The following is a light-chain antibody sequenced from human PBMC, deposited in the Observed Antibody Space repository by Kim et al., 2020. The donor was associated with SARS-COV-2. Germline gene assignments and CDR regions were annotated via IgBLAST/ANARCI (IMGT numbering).Light chain of an antibody. CDR3: QQHNNWPPAPS. CDR2: DAA. CDR1: HRICIN. Sequence: TLPCWARHRICINLAWYQPTRGQAPRLLIYDAAIRATVIPDKFSASGSGTYFTLTISSLDPEDFAIYFCQQHNNWPPAPSFGGETKLDI. J-gene: IGKJ4*01. V-gene: IGKV3-11*01.